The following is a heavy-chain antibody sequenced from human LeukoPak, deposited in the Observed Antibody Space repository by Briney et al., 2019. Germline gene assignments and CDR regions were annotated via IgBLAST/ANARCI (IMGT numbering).Heavy chain of an antibody. V-gene: IGHV1-18*01. J-gene: IGHJ5*02. CDR3: ARERLIGHWFDP. CDR2: ISGYNGNT. Sequence: ASVKVSCKASGYTSTSYGISWVRQAPGQGLEWMGWISGYNGNTNYAQKLQGRVTMTTDTSTSTAYMELRSLRSDDTAVYYCARERLIGHWFDPWGQGTLVTVSS. CDR1: GYTSTSYG. D-gene: IGHD2/OR15-2a*01.